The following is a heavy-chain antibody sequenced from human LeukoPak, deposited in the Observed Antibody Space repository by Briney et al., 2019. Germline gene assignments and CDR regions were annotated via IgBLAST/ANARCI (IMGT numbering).Heavy chain of an antibody. D-gene: IGHD6-13*01. CDR3: ARGYSCSWYSSLYYYYGMDV. CDR2: IYPGDSDT. V-gene: IGHV5-51*01. CDR1: GYSFTSYW. Sequence: GESLKISCKGSGYSFTSYWIGWVRQMPGKGLEWMGIIYPGDSDTRYSPSFQGQVTISADKSISTAYLQWSSLKASDTAMYYCARGYSCSWYSSLYYYYGMDVWGQGTTVTVSS. J-gene: IGHJ6*02.